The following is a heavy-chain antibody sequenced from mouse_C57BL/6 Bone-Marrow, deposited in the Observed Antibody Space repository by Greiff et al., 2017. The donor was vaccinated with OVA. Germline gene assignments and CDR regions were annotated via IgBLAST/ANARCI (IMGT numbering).Heavy chain of an antibody. J-gene: IGHJ2*01. CDR2: IDPENGDT. Sequence: EVMLVESGAELVRPGASVKLSCTASGFNIKDDYMHWVKQRPEQGLEWIGWIDPENGDTEYASKFQGKATITADTSSNTAYLQLSSLTSEDTAVYYCTTWHYCSSSYFDYWGQGTTLTVSS. CDR1: GFNIKDDY. D-gene: IGHD1-1*01. CDR3: TTWHYCSSSYFDY. V-gene: IGHV14-4*01.